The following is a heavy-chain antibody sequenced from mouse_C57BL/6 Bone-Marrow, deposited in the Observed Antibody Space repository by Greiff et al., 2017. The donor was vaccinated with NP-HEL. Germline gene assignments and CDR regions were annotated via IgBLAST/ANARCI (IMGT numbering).Heavy chain of an antibody. CDR3: ASAYYSNLRSFFDY. CDR1: GYTFTSYW. CDR2: IHPNSGST. J-gene: IGHJ2*01. Sequence: QVQLQQSGAELVKPGASVKLSCKASGYTFTSYWMHWVKQRPGQGLEWIGMIHPNSGSTNYNEKFKSKATLTVDKSSSTAYMQLSSLTSEDSAVYYCASAYYSNLRSFFDYWGKGTTLTVSS. V-gene: IGHV1-64*01. D-gene: IGHD2-5*01.